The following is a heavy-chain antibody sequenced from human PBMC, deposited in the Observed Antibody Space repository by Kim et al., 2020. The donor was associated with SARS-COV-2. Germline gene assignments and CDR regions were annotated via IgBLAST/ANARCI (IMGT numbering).Heavy chain of an antibody. J-gene: IGHJ4*02. V-gene: IGHV3-23*01. Sequence: GGSLRLSCAASGFTFSSYAMSWVRQAPGKGLEWVSAISGSGGRSYYEHSVKGRFTISRDTSKNTRYLQKNSLRAEDTAVYYCAKTDAYYYDSSGYYWGQGTLVTVSS. D-gene: IGHD3-22*01. CDR1: GFTFSSYA. CDR3: AKTDAYYYDSSGYY. CDR2: ISGSGGRS.